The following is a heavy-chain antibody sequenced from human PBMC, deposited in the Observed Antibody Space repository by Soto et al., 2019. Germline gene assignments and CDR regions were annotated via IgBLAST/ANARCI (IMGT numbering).Heavy chain of an antibody. CDR1: GYTFTSYE. Sequence: QVQLVQSGAEVKKPGASVKVSCKASGYTFTSYEINWVRQATGQGLEWMGWMNPNSGDTGYAQKSKGRVTMTRNTSISTAYTELSSLRSEDTAVYYCARGELLWFGELLRWGQGTLVTVSS. D-gene: IGHD3-10*01. CDR3: ARGELLWFGELLR. V-gene: IGHV1-8*01. J-gene: IGHJ4*02. CDR2: MNPNSGDT.